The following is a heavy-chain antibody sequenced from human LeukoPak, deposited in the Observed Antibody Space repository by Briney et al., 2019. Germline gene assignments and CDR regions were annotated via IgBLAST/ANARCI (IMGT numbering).Heavy chain of an antibody. D-gene: IGHD5-18*01. V-gene: IGHV4-34*01. CDR1: GGSFSGYY. J-gene: IGHJ4*02. CDR3: ARLTTAMVWIGGSAPDY. Sequence: PSETLSLTCAVYGGSFSGYYWSWIRQPPGKGLEWIGEINHSGSTNYNPSLKSRVTISVDTSKNQFSLKLSSVTAADTAVYYCARLTTAMVWIGGSAPDYWGQGTLVTVSS. CDR2: INHSGST.